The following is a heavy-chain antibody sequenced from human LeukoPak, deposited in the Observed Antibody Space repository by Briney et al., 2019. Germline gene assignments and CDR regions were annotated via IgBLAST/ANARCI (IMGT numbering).Heavy chain of an antibody. V-gene: IGHV4-30-2*03. CDR1: GGSISSGGYS. CDR2: IYYSGST. CDR3: ARSSRNWFDP. J-gene: IGHJ5*02. Sequence: PSETLSLTCAVSGGSISSGGYSWSWIRQPPGKGLEWIGSIYYSGSTYYNPSLKSRVTISVDTSKNQFSLKLSSVTAADTAVYYCARSSRNWFDPWGQGTLVTVSS.